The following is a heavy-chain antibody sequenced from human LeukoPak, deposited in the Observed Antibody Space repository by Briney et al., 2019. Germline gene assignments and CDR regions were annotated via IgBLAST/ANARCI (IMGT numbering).Heavy chain of an antibody. CDR1: GFTFSSYA. V-gene: IGHV3-23*01. J-gene: IGHJ6*02. Sequence: GGSLRLSCAASGFTFSSYAMNWVRQAPGKGLEWVSTISGSGGSTYYADSVKGRFTISRDNSKNTLYLQMNSLRAEDTAVYYCARVGDFWSGYYNYYGMDVWGQGTTVTVSS. CDR3: ARVGDFWSGYYNYYGMDV. D-gene: IGHD3-3*01. CDR2: ISGSGGST.